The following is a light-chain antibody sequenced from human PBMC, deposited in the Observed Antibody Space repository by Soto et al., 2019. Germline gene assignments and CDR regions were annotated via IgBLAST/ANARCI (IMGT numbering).Light chain of an antibody. Sequence: EIVLTQSPGTLSLSPGERATLSCRASQSVTSSYLAWYQQRPGQAPRLLIYGASTRATGVPDRFSGSESGTDFTLTVSRLEPEDSAVYFCHQSGVSPYTFGQGTKLEIK. CDR2: GAS. CDR3: HQSGVSPYT. J-gene: IGKJ2*01. V-gene: IGKV3-20*01. CDR1: QSVTSSY.